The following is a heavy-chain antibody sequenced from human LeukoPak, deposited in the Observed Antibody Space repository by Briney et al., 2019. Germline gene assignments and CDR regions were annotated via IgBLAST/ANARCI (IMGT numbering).Heavy chain of an antibody. D-gene: IGHD3-22*01. CDR2: INPNSGGT. J-gene: IGHJ4*02. Sequence: ASVKVFCKASGYTFTDYYIHWVRQAPGQGLEWMGWINPNSGGTDYAQKFQGRVTMTRDTSISTAYMELSNLRSDDPAVYFCARGDLTMILEVTEYYFDYWGQGTLVTVSS. CDR3: ARGDLTMILEVTEYYFDY. V-gene: IGHV1-2*02. CDR1: GYTFTDYY.